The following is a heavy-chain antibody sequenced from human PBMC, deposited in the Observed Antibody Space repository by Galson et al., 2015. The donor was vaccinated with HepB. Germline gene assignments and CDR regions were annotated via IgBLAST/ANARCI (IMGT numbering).Heavy chain of an antibody. CDR1: GGTFSSYA. V-gene: IGHV1-69*13. CDR3: AASELCSSTSCYTFIFDY. Sequence: SVKVSCKASGGTFSSYAITWVRQAPGQGLEWMGGIIPIFGTANYAQKFQGRVTITADESTSTAYMELSSLRSEDTAVYYCAASELCSSTSCYTFIFDYWGQGTLVTVSS. CDR2: IIPIFGTA. J-gene: IGHJ4*02. D-gene: IGHD2-2*02.